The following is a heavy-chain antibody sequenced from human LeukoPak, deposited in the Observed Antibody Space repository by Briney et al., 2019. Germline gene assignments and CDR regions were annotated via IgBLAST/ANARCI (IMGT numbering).Heavy chain of an antibody. CDR3: ARIYYYYYYYYMDV. CDR1: GGSIISSSYY. D-gene: IGHD1-26*01. V-gene: IGHV4-39*07. CDR2: IFHSGST. J-gene: IGHJ6*03. Sequence: SETLSLTCTVSGGSIISSSYYWGWIRQPPGKGLEWIGNIFHSGSTYYSPSLKSRVAISIDTSKNQFYLILTSVTAADTAVYYCARIYYYYYYYYMDVWGKGTTVTVSS.